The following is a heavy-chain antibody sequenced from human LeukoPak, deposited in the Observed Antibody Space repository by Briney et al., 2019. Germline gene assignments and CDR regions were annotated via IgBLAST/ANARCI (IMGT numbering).Heavy chain of an antibody. CDR3: AKTLNWGSLQGAFDI. D-gene: IGHD7-27*01. V-gene: IGHV3-23*01. J-gene: IGHJ3*02. CDR2: ISGSGGST. CDR1: GFTFSSYA. Sequence: PGGSLRLSCAASGFTFSSYAMSWVRQAPGKGLEWVSAISGSGGSTYHADSVKGRFTISRDNSKNTLYLQMNSLRAEDTAVYYCAKTLNWGSLQGAFDIWGQGTMVTASS.